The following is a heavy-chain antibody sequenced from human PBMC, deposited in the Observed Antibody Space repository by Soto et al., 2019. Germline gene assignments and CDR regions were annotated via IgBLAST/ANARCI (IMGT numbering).Heavy chain of an antibody. CDR3: AKGRSYYYYYGVDV. CDR1: GGSISSSDYY. V-gene: IGHV4-30-4*01. J-gene: IGHJ6*02. Sequence: SETLSLTCTVSGGSISSSDYYLSWIRQPPGKGLEWVGYIYYSGSTYYNPSLKSRVTISVDTSKNQFSLKLSSVTAADTALYFCAKGRSYYYYYGVDVWGQGTTVTVSS. CDR2: IYYSGST.